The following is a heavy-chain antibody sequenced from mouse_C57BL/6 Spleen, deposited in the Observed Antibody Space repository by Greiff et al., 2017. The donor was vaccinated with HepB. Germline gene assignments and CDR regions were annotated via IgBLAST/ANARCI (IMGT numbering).Heavy chain of an antibody. D-gene: IGHD2-4*01. CDR1: GYTFTDYY. CDR2: IYPGSGNT. CDR3: AREKGYDYDGGAVDY. Sequence: VQLQQSGAELVRPGASVKLSCKASGYTFTDYYINWVKQRPGQGLEWIARIYPGSGNTYYNEKFKGKATLTAEKSSSTAYMQRSSLTSEDSAVFFCAREKGYDYDGGAVDYWGQGTTLTVSS. J-gene: IGHJ2*01. V-gene: IGHV1-76*01.